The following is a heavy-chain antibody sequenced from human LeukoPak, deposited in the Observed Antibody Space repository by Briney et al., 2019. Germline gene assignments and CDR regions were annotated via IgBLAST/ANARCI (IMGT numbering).Heavy chain of an antibody. CDR3: AKPLLYYDSSGYRD. CDR2: ISGSGGST. D-gene: IGHD3-22*01. V-gene: IGHV3-23*01. J-gene: IGHJ4*02. Sequence: GGSLRLSCVASGFTFSSYAMSWVRQAPGKGLEWVSAISGSGGSTYYADSVKGRFTISRDNSKNTLYLQMNSLRAEDTAVYYCAKPLLYYDSSGYRDWGQGTLVTVSS. CDR1: GFTFSSYA.